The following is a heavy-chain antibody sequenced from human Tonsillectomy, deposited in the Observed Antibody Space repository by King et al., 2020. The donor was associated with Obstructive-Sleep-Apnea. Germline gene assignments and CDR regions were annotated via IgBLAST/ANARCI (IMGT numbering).Heavy chain of an antibody. V-gene: IGHV3-7*03. CDR2: IKQDGNEK. Sequence: VQLVESGGGLVQPGGSLRLSCAASGFTFSSYWMNWVRQAPGKGPEWVANIKQDGNEKNYVDSVKGRFTISRDNTKNSLFLQMSGLRVEDTAVYYCMAGAWWLSDYWGQGILVTVSS. J-gene: IGHJ4*02. CDR1: GFTFSSYW. CDR3: MAGAWWLSDY. D-gene: IGHD5-12*01.